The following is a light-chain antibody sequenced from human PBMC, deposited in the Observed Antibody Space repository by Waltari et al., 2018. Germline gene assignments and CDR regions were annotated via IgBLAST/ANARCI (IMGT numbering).Light chain of an antibody. J-gene: IGLJ1*01. V-gene: IGLV2-14*03. CDR3: SSFTTSSTYV. CDR1: SSDVGAYNH. Sequence: QSALTQTASVSGSPGQSITISCTGTSSDVGAYNHVSWYQQNPGKAPKVMIYDVSNRPSGVSNRVSGFKSGNTASLSIAGLQAEDEADYYCSSFTTSSTYVFGTGTKVTVL. CDR2: DVS.